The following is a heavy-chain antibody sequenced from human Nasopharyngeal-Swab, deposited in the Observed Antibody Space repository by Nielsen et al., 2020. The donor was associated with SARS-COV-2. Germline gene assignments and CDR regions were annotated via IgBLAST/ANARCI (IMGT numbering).Heavy chain of an antibody. CDR3: ARDVGGDSSGYSVAYRGEPLDY. CDR2: INPSGGST. CDR1: GYTFSDYY. D-gene: IGHD3-22*01. V-gene: IGHV1-46*01. Sequence: ASVKVSCKASGYTFSDYYMHWVRRAPGQGLEGLGIINPSGGSTSNAQKFQGRVTVTRDTSTSTVYMELSSLRSEDTAVYYCARDVGGDSSGYSVAYRGEPLDYWGQGTLVTVSS. J-gene: IGHJ4*02.